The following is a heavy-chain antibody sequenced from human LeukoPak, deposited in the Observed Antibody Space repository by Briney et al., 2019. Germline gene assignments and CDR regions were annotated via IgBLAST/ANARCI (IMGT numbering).Heavy chain of an antibody. CDR2: IRGSGGNT. V-gene: IGHV3-23*01. J-gene: IGHJ4*02. CDR3: AKDYYDSSIFSAPHLFAC. D-gene: IGHD3-22*01. Sequence: GGSLRLSCAASGFTFSSHAMTWVRQASGNGLEWVSSIRGSGGNTYYADSVKGRFTISRDNFQNTLYLQMNSLRAEDTAVYYCAKDYYDSSIFSAPHLFACWGQGTLVTVSS. CDR1: GFTFSSHA.